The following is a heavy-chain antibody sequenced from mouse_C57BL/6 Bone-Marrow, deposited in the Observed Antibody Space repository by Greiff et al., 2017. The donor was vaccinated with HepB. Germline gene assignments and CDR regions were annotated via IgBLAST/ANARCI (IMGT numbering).Heavy chain of an antibody. CDR1: GYTFTDHI. CDR2: IYPVSGET. V-gene: IGHV1-11*01. CDR3: PVITTVVAPDFDV. D-gene: IGHD1-1*01. J-gene: IGHJ1*03. Sequence: SGAELASPGASVTLSCKASGYTFTDHIMNWVKKRPGQGLEWIGRIYPVSGETNYNQKFMGKATFSVDRSSSTVYMVLNSLTSEDPAVYLCPVITTVVAPDFDVWGTGTTVTVSS.